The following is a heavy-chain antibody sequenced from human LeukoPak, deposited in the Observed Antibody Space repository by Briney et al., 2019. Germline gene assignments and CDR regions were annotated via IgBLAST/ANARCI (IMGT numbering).Heavy chain of an antibody. CDR3: ASPEWLPDSIDI. V-gene: IGHV3-7*01. CDR2: IRQDGSEK. Sequence: PGGSLRLSCAASGFTFNNYWMTWVRQAPGKGLEWVANIRQDGSEKYYLDSVKGRFTISRDNSKNSLYLQMDNLRAEDTAMYYCASPEWLPDSIDIWGQGTMVTVSS. CDR1: GFTFNNYW. J-gene: IGHJ3*02. D-gene: IGHD3-3*01.